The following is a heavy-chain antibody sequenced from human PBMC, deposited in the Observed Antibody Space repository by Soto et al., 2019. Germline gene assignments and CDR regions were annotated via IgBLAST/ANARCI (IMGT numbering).Heavy chain of an antibody. V-gene: IGHV3-64D*06. D-gene: IGHD6-13*01. CDR1: GFTFSSYA. Sequence: GGSLRLSCSASGFTFSSYAMHWVRQSPGKGLEYVSAISSNGGSTYYADSVKGRFTISRDNSKNTLYLQMSSLRAEDTAVYYCVIPHRAAAGYWGQGTLVTVSS. CDR2: ISSNGGST. CDR3: VIPHRAAAGY. J-gene: IGHJ4*02.